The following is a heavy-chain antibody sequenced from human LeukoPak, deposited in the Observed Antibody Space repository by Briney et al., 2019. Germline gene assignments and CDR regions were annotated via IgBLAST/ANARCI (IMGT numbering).Heavy chain of an antibody. J-gene: IGHJ4*02. Sequence: PSETLSLTCAVYGGSFSGYYWSWIRQPPGKGLEWIGEINHSGSTNYNPSLKSPVTISVDTSKNQFSLKLSSVTAADTAVYYCARADGDYEPFFDYWGQGTLVTVSS. CDR1: GGSFSGYY. V-gene: IGHV4-34*01. CDR2: INHSGST. CDR3: ARADGDYEPFFDY. D-gene: IGHD4-17*01.